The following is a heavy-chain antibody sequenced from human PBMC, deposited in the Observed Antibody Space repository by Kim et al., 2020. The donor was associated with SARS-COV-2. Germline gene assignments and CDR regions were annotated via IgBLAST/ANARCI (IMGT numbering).Heavy chain of an antibody. CDR1: GFTFGDYA. D-gene: IGHD3-22*01. V-gene: IGHV3-49*03. J-gene: IGHJ4*02. CDR3: TRDGGYYDSSGYLTTDY. CDR2: IRSKAYGGTT. Sequence: GGSLRLSCTASGFTFGDYAMSWFRQAPGKGLEWVGFIRSKAYGGTTEYAASVKGRFTISRDDSKSIAYLQMNSLKTEDTAVYYCTRDGGYYDSSGYLTTDYWGQGTLVTVSS.